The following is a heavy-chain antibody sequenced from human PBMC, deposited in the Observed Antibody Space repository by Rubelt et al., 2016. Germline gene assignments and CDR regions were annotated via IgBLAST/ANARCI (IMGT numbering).Heavy chain of an antibody. V-gene: IGHV4-38-2*02. D-gene: IGHD6-19*01. CDR2: IYHSGIT. CDR3: ARQGGSSGWYPFDY. J-gene: IGHJ4*02. CDR1: SYSISSGYY. Sequence: QVQLQESGPGLVKPSETLSLTCTVSSYSISSGYYWGWIRQPPGKGLEWIGYIYHSGITYYNPSLKSRVTISVDTSKNQFSRKLSSVTAAVTAVYYCARQGGSSGWYPFDYWGQGTLVTVSS.